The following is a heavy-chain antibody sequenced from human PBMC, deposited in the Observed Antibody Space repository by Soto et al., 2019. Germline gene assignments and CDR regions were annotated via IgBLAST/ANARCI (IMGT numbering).Heavy chain of an antibody. CDR1: GFTFTSSA. J-gene: IGHJ6*02. CDR3: AAESMVRGEGYYYGMDV. CDR2: IVVGSGNT. Sequence: GASVKVCWKASGFTFTSSAVQWVRQARGQRLEWIGWIVVGSGNTNYAQKFQERVTITRDMSTSTAYMELSSLRSEDTAVYYCAAESMVRGEGYYYGMDVWGQGTTVTVSS. V-gene: IGHV1-58*01. D-gene: IGHD3-10*01.